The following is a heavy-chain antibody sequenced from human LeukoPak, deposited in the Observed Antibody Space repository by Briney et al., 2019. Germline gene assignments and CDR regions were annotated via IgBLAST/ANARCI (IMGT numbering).Heavy chain of an antibody. D-gene: IGHD2-15*01. CDR3: ARGYSAFDI. V-gene: IGHV3-23*01. CDR1: GFTFSSYG. Sequence: GGTLRLSCAASGFTFSSYGMSWVRQAPGKGLEWVSSISHSGDNTYYADSVKGRFTIFRDNAKNSLYLQMNSLRAEDTAVYYCARGYSAFDIWGQGAMVTVSS. J-gene: IGHJ3*02. CDR2: ISHSGDNT.